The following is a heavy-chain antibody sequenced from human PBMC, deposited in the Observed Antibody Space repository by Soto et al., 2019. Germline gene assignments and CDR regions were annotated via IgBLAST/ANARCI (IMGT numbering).Heavy chain of an antibody. CDR3: ARVGTAMVKSYYYYGMDV. J-gene: IGHJ6*02. CDR2: ISSSGRTI. Sequence: PGGPRRVARAGSGSAPAGHERNWAPAGPGKGREWVSFISSSGRTIYYADSVKGRFTISRGNAKNSLYLQMNSLRAEDTAVYYCARVGTAMVKSYYYYGMDVWGQGTTVPVSS. CDR1: GSAPAGHE. V-gene: IGHV3-48*03. D-gene: IGHD5-18*01.